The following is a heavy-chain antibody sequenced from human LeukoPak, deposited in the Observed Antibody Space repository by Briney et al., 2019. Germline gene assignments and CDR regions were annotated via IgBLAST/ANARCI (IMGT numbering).Heavy chain of an antibody. D-gene: IGHD4-17*01. J-gene: IGHJ5*02. CDR3: AREHDYDWFDP. V-gene: IGHV4-61*01. Sequence: PSETLSLTCSVSGGSISKSNHYWSWIRQPPGKGLEWIGYIYYSGSTNYNPSLKSRVTISVDTSKNQFSLKLSSVTAADTAVYYCAREHDYDWFDPWGQGTLVTVSS. CDR1: GGSISKSNHY. CDR2: IYYSGST.